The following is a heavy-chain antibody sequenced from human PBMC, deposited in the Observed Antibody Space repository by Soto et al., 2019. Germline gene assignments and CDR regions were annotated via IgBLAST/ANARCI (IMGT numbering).Heavy chain of an antibody. CDR2: VIPIFGTT. CDR3: ARSRPQGSDLPGVMPMNALDV. J-gene: IGHJ6*02. Sequence: QVQLVQSGAEMKKPGSSVRVSCKASGGALSSSGITWVRQAPGQGLEWVAGVIPIFGTTKNAPKFQGRVTVTADESTSTAYMELSSLTSEDTAVYFCARSRPQGSDLPGVMPMNALDVWGQGT. D-gene: IGHD3-22*01. V-gene: IGHV1-69*01. CDR1: GGALSSSG.